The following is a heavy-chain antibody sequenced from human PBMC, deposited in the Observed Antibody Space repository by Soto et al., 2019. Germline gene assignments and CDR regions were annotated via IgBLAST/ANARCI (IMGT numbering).Heavy chain of an antibody. CDR2: VYYSGST. V-gene: IGHV4-39*01. CDR1: GGSINRSNYY. J-gene: IGHJ4*02. CDR3: ARSYDSEGDY. Sequence: QLQLQESGPGLVKPSETLSLTCTVSGGSINRSNYYWGWIRQPPGKGLEWIGSVYYSGSTYYGPSLRSRVTISVDTSKNQFSLKLSSVTAEDTAGYYCARSYDSEGDYWGQGTLVTVSS. D-gene: IGHD3-22*01.